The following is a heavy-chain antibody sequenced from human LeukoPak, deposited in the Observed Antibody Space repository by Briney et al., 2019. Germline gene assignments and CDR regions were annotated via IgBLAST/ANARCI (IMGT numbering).Heavy chain of an antibody. J-gene: IGHJ4*02. V-gene: IGHV1-2*04. Sequence: ASVKVSCKASGYTFTGYYMHWVRQAPGQGLELMGWINPNSGGTNYAQKFQGWVTMTRDTSISTAYMELSRLRSDDTAVYYCARDGALNGYPAGGDYWGQGTLVTVSS. CDR3: ARDGALNGYPAGGDY. CDR1: GYTFTGYY. D-gene: IGHD3-9*01. CDR2: INPNSGGT.